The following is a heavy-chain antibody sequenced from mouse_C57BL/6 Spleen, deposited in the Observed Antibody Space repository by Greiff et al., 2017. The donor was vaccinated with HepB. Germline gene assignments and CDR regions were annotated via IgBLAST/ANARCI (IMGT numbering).Heavy chain of an antibody. J-gene: IGHJ2*01. CDR2: IDPENGDT. CDR3: TTGPPATRGCF. D-gene: IGHD1-1*01. V-gene: IGHV14-4*01. Sequence: VQLQQSGAELVRPGASVKLSCTASGFNIKDDYMHWVKQRPEQGLEWIGWIDPENGDTEYASKFQGKATITADTSSNTAYLQLSSLTSEDTAVYYCTTGPPATRGCFWGQGTTLSVSS. CDR1: GFNIKDDY.